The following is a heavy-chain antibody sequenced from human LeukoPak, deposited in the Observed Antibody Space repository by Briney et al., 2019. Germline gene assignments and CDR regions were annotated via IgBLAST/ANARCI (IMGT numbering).Heavy chain of an antibody. J-gene: IGHJ5*02. CDR1: GYRFTDYW. CDR3: ARHVTTVTTSWFDP. CDR2: IWPGDSNT. Sequence: PGESLKISCKGSGYRFTDYWICWVRQMPGKGLEWMGIIWPGDSNTRYSPSFQGQVTISADRSISTAYLQWNSLKASDTAMYYCARHVTTVTTSWFDPWGQGTLVTVSS. D-gene: IGHD4-11*01. V-gene: IGHV5-51*01.